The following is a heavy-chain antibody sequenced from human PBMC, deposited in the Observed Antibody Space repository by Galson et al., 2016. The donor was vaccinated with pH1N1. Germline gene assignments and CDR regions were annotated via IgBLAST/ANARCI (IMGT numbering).Heavy chain of an antibody. CDR1: GFSLSTSGMS. Sequence: PALVKPTQTLTLTCTFSGFSLSTSGMSVSWIRQPPGKALEWLARIDWDDDEYYRTSLTTRLTISKDTSKNQSVLPMTNMYPVDTASSYCARGPGARPGTNNENYMYVWGKGTTVTVSS. V-gene: IGHV2-70*11. CDR3: ARGPGARPGTNNENYMYV. CDR2: IDWDDDE. D-gene: IGHD6-13*01. J-gene: IGHJ6*03.